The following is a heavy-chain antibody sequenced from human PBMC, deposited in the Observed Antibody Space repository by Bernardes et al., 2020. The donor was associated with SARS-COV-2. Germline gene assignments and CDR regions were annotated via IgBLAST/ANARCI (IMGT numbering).Heavy chain of an antibody. Sequence: SETLSLTCTVSGASISNYYWSWIRQPPGKGLEWIGYIYYSGSTHYNPSLKSRVTISVDTSKNQFSLKLSSVTAADTAVYYCARGSYYDFWSGYLGMDVWGQGTTVTVSS. D-gene: IGHD3-3*01. V-gene: IGHV4-59*01. J-gene: IGHJ6*02. CDR1: GASISNYY. CDR3: ARGSYYDFWSGYLGMDV. CDR2: IYYSGST.